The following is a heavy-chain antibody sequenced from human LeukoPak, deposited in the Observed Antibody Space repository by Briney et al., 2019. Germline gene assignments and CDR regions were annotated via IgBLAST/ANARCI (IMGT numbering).Heavy chain of an antibody. V-gene: IGHV3-7*03. D-gene: IGHD5-18*01. Sequence: GGSLRLSCAASGFTFSSYWMSWVRQAPGKGLEWVANIKQDGCEKYYVDSVKGRFTISRDNAKNSLYLQMNSLRAEDTAVYYCAKGYSYGRFDYWGQGTLVTVSS. CDR3: AKGYSYGRFDY. CDR1: GFTFSSYW. J-gene: IGHJ4*02. CDR2: IKQDGCEK.